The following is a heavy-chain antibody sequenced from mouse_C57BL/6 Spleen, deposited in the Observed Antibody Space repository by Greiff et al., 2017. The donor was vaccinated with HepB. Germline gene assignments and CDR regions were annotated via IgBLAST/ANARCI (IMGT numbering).Heavy chain of an antibody. CDR3: TAGRYYGRRHWYFGV. J-gene: IGHJ1*03. D-gene: IGHD1-1*01. Sequence: EVQLQQSGAELVRPGASVKLSCTASGFNIKDDYMHWVKQRPEQGLEWIGWIDPENGDTEYASKFQGKATITADTSSNTAYLQLSSLTSEDTAVYYCTAGRYYGRRHWYFGVWGTGTTVTVSS. CDR2: IDPENGDT. CDR1: GFNIKDDY. V-gene: IGHV14-4*01.